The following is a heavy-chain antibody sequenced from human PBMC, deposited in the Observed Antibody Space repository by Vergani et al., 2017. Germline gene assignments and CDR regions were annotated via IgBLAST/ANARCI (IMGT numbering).Heavy chain of an antibody. V-gene: IGHV4-38-2*01. CDR3: ARHNLWGDSQTGIDF. CDR2: IFHSGTT. CDR1: GYSISSGSY. J-gene: IGHJ4*02. Sequence: QVQLQESGPGLVKPSETLSLTCAVSGYSISSGSYWAWIRQPPGKGLEWIGSIFHSGTTHYKPSIESLVTISVDTSRNQFSLRLSSVTAADTAVYYCARHNLWGDSQTGIDFWGLGTLVIVSS. D-gene: IGHD2-21*02.